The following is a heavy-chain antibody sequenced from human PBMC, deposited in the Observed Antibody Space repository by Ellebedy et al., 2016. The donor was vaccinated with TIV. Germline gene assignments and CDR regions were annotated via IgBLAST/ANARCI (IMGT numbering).Heavy chain of an antibody. Sequence: AASVKVSCKASGYTFTSYAMHWVRQAPGQRLEWMGWINAGNGNTKYSQKFQGRVTITRDTSASTAYMELSSLRSEDTAVYYCASHYDSTGGGYYYYGMDVWGQGTTVTVSS. V-gene: IGHV1-3*01. CDR2: INAGNGNT. D-gene: IGHD3-22*01. CDR1: GYTFTSYA. J-gene: IGHJ6*02. CDR3: ASHYDSTGGGYYYYGMDV.